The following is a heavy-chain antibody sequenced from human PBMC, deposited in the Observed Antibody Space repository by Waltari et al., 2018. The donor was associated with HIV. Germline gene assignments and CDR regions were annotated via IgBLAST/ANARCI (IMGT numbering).Heavy chain of an antibody. CDR1: DGSIDRRSYP. D-gene: IGHD3-22*01. V-gene: IGHV4-39*01. J-gene: IGHJ4*02. Sequence: QLQLQESGPGLVNPSETLSLTCTVSDGSIDRRSYPWGWTGQPPGKGLEWIGSIYYSGSASDNPSLKGGVTIAIHTSKNGFSLKLISVTASDTSVYYWARHVGGYDSSGYFPYYFDYCGQGGLVTVSS. CDR2: IYYSGSA. CDR3: ARHVGGYDSSGYFPYYFDY.